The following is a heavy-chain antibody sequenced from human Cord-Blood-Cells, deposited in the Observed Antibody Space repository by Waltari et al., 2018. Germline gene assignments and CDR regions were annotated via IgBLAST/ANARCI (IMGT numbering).Heavy chain of an antibody. D-gene: IGHD4-17*01. Sequence: QLHLRQWAAGLLKPSETLSLTCAAYGGSFSGYYWTWIGHPPGKGLEWIGEINHSGSTNYNPSLKSRVTISVDTSKNQFSLKLSSVTAADTAVYYCARVPNPHPHYGGDYWGQGTLVTVSS. J-gene: IGHJ4*02. V-gene: IGHV4-34*01. CDR2: INHSGST. CDR3: ARVPNPHPHYGGDY. CDR1: GGSFSGYY.